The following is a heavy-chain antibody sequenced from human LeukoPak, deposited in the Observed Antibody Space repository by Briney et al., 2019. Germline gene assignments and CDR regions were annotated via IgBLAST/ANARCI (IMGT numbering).Heavy chain of an antibody. CDR1: GFTFSTYE. J-gene: IGHJ4*02. Sequence: GGSLRLSCVASGFTFSTYEMNWVRQAPGKGLEWLSYISSSGGTIYYADSVKGRFTISRDNAKNSLSLLMNSLRAENTAVYYCARAHSSVRGYDYWGQGTLVTVSS. D-gene: IGHD3-10*01. CDR2: ISSSGGTI. V-gene: IGHV3-48*03. CDR3: ARAHSSVRGYDY.